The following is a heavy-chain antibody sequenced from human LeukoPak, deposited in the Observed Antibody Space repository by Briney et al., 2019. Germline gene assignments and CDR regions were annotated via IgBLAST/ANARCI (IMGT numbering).Heavy chain of an antibody. J-gene: IGHJ5*02. CDR3: AREAGTTGWFDP. D-gene: IGHD1-7*01. V-gene: IGHV3-74*01. CDR1: GFTFSSYW. Sequence: PGGSLRLSCAASGFTFSSYWMHWVRQAPGKGLVWVSRINTDGSSTSYADSVKGRFTISRDNAKNTLYLQMNSLRAEDTAVYYCAREAGTTGWFDPWGQGTLVTVSS. CDR2: INTDGSST.